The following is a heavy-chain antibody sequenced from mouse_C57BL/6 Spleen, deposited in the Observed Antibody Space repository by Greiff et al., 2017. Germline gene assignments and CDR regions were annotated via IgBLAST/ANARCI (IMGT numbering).Heavy chain of an antibody. CDR3: AGATYYFDY. CDR2: IHPTRGYT. CDR1: GYTFTSYW. Sequence: QVQLQQPGAELVKPGASVKLSCKASGYTFTSYWMHWVKQRPGQGLEWIGKIHPTRGYTNYNEKFKSKATLTVDKSSSTAYMQIRSLTSEDSAVYYCAGATYYFDYWGQGTTLTVSS. J-gene: IGHJ2*01. V-gene: IGHV1-64*01.